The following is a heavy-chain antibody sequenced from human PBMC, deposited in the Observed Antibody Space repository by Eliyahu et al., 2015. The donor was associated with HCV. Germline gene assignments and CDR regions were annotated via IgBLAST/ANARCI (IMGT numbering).Heavy chain of an antibody. Sequence: QVQLSESGGGVVRPGGSLRXSXEASGFPFSSFGMDWVRLAPGKGLEWVAFIQFDEGNKYYADSVKGRFTISRDNSKNTVFLQMNSLRVDDTAVYFCAKDPYPTYYASGTYSYFDYWGQGTLVTVSS. CDR2: IQFDEGNK. V-gene: IGHV3-30*02. CDR3: AKDPYPTYYASGTYSYFDY. CDR1: GFPFSSFG. J-gene: IGHJ4*02. D-gene: IGHD3-10*01.